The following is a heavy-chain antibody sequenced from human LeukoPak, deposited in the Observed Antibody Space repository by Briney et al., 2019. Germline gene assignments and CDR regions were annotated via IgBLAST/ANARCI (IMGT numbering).Heavy chain of an antibody. D-gene: IGHD3/OR15-3a*01. CDR3: ARVGSGYDFFDY. J-gene: IGHJ4*02. V-gene: IGHV4-4*07. Sequence: SETLSLTCTVSGGAISGYYWSWIRQPAGKGLEWLGRVYSSGSTKYNPSLESRGTMSVDTSKNQFSLKLNVVTAADTAVYYCARVGSGYDFFDYWGQGTLVTVSS. CDR2: VYSSGST. CDR1: GGAISGYY.